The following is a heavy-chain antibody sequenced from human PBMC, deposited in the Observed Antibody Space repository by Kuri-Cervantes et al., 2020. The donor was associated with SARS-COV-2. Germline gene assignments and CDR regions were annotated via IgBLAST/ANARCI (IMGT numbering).Heavy chain of an antibody. CDR3: ARTRGANIVVVPAAISAWFDP. D-gene: IGHD2-2*01. CDR1: GGTFSSYA. V-gene: IGHV1-69*06. CDR2: IIPIFGTA. Sequence: KISCKASGGTFSSYAISWVRQAPGQGLEWMGGIIPIFGTANYAQKFQGRVTITADKSTSTAYMELSSLRSEDTAVYYCARTRGANIVVVPAAISAWFDPWGQGTLVTVSS. J-gene: IGHJ5*02.